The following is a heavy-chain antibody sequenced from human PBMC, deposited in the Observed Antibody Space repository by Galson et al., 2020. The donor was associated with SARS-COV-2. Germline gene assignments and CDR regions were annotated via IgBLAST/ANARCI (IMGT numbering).Heavy chain of an antibody. Sequence: SGPTLVKPTQTLTLTCTFSGFSLSTSGMCLSWIRQPPGKALEWLARIEWDDDKYYSTSLKTRLTISKDTSKNQVVLTMTNMDPVDTATYYCARILVAVAGTPYDYWGQGTLVTVSS. D-gene: IGHD6-19*01. J-gene: IGHJ4*02. CDR2: IEWDDDK. CDR3: ARILVAVAGTPYDY. CDR1: GFSLSTSGMC. V-gene: IGHV2-70*11.